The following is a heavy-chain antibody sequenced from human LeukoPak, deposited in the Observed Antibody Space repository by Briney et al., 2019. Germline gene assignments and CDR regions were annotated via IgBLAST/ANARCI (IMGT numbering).Heavy chain of an antibody. Sequence: ASVTVSCKASGYNFKGYYMHWVRQAPGQGLEWMGWVNPNNGVTDYAQKFHGRVTLTSDTSITTVYMVLDSLTSDDTAMYFCARVMTTVTKFDSWGQGTLVTVSS. CDR1: GYNFKGYY. V-gene: IGHV1-2*02. CDR2: VNPNNGVT. J-gene: IGHJ4*02. CDR3: ARVMTTVTKFDS. D-gene: IGHD4-17*01.